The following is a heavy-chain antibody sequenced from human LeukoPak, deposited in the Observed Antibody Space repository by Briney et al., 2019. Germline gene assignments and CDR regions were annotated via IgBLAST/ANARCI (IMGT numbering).Heavy chain of an antibody. V-gene: IGHV3-23*01. CDR2: ISMSGGST. J-gene: IGHJ4*02. D-gene: IGHD2-2*01. CDR1: GFTISNYV. CDR3: AKDVVPAAI. Sequence: PGGSLRLSCAVSGFTISNYVMSWIRQAPGKGLEWVSGISMSGGSTYYADSVKGRFTISRDNSKNTLYLQMNSLRAEDTAMYHCAKDVVPAAIWGQGTRVTVSS.